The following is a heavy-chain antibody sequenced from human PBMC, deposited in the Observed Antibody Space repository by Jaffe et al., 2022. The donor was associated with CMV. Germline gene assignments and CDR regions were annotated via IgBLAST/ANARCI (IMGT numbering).Heavy chain of an antibody. CDR2: ISAYNGNT. V-gene: IGHV1-18*01. D-gene: IGHD3-10*01. Sequence: QVQLVQSGAEVKKPGASVKVSCKASGYTFTSYGISWVRQAPGQGLEWMGWISAYNGNTNYAQKLQGRVTMTTDTSTSTAYMELRSLRSDDTAVYYCARLTLPYYYGSGSYFPDYWGQGTLVTVSS. CDR1: GYTFTSYG. J-gene: IGHJ4*02. CDR3: ARLTLPYYYGSGSYFPDY.